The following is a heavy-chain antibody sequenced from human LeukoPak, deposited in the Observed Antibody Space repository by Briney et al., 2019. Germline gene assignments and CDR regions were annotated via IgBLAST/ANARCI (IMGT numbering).Heavy chain of an antibody. V-gene: IGHV3-23*01. J-gene: IGHJ4*02. CDR1: AFTFSSYA. Sequence: GGSLRLSCAATAFTFSSYAMTWVRQAPGKGLEWVSGISDSGGSTYYADSVKGRFTISRDNSKNTLYLQMSSLRAEDTAVYYCAKDLGYCSSTSCFFDYWGQGTLVTVSS. CDR3: AKDLGYCSSTSCFFDY. CDR2: ISDSGGST. D-gene: IGHD2-2*01.